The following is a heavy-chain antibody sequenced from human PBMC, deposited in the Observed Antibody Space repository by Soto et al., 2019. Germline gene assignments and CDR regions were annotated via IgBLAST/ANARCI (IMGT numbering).Heavy chain of an antibody. V-gene: IGHV1-69*04. CDR1: GGTFSSYT. J-gene: IGHJ4*02. Sequence: SVKVSCKASGGTFSSYTISWVRQAPGQGLEWMGRIIPILGIANYAQKFQGRVTITADKSTSTAYMELSSLRSEDTAVYYCAKDPSSGPVYYFAYWGQGTLVTVSS. CDR2: IIPILGIA. D-gene: IGHD6-19*01. CDR3: AKDPSSGPVYYFAY.